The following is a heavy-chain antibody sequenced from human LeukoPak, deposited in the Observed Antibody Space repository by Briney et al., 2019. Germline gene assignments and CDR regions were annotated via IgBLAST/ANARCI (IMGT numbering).Heavy chain of an antibody. Sequence: VASVKVSCKVSGYTLTELSMHWVRQAPGKGLEWMGGFDPEDGETIYAQKFQGRVTMTEDTSTDTAYMELSSLRSEDTAVYYCATVLSQGSGTDAFDIWGQGTMVTVSS. CDR1: GYTLTELS. CDR3: ATVLSQGSGTDAFDI. V-gene: IGHV1-24*01. CDR2: FDPEDGET. J-gene: IGHJ3*02. D-gene: IGHD1-26*01.